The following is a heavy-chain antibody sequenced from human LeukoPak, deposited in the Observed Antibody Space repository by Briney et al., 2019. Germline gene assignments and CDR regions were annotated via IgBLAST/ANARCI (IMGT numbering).Heavy chain of an antibody. CDR2: ISSSSSTI. J-gene: IGHJ4*02. CDR3: ARRADYGGNSGTFDY. Sequence: GGSLRLSCAASGFTFSSYSMNWVRQAPGKGLEWVSYISSSSSTIYYADSVKGRFTISRDNAKNSLYLQMNSLRAEDTAVYYCARRADYGGNSGTFDYWGQGTLVTVSS. V-gene: IGHV3-48*01. D-gene: IGHD4-23*01. CDR1: GFTFSSYS.